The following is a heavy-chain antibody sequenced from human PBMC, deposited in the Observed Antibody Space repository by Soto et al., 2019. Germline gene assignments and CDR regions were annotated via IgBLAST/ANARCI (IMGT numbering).Heavy chain of an antibody. CDR3: AKGAASAHNWFDP. J-gene: IGHJ5*02. CDR2: ISGNSGSI. CDR1: GFRFDDYA. Sequence: EVQLVESGGGLVQPGRSLRLSCAASGFRFDDYAMHWVRQAPGKGLEWVSGISGNSGSIDYSDSVKGRFTISRDNAKNSLYLQMNSLRADDTALYYCAKGAASAHNWFDPWGQGTLVTVAS. V-gene: IGHV3-9*01. D-gene: IGHD6-13*01.